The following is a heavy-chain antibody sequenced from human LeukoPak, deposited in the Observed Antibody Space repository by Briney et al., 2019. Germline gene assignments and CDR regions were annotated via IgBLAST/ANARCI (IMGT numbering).Heavy chain of an antibody. CDR1: GYSISSGYY. J-gene: IGHJ4*02. Sequence: PSETLSLTCAVSGYSISSGYYWGWIRQPPGKGLEWIGSIYHSGSTYYNPSLKSRVTISVDTSKNQFSLKLSSVTAADTAVYYCARGPRQYSCGHHYFDYWGQGTLVTVSS. CDR3: ARGPRQYSCGHHYFDY. D-gene: IGHD5-18*01. V-gene: IGHV4-38-2*01. CDR2: IYHSGST.